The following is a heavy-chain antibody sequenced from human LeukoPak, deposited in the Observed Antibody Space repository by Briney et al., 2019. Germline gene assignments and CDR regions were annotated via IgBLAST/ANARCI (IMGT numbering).Heavy chain of an antibody. Sequence: GGSLRLSCAASGFTFSTYWMHWVRQAPGKGLVWASLINSDGSTTNYADFVKGRFTISRDNAKNTLFLQMNSLRAEDTAVYYCTREAAPWSYLDFWGQGSLVTVSS. CDR3: TREAAPWSYLDF. V-gene: IGHV3-74*01. D-gene: IGHD2-8*01. CDR1: GFTFSTYW. CDR2: INSDGSTT. J-gene: IGHJ4*02.